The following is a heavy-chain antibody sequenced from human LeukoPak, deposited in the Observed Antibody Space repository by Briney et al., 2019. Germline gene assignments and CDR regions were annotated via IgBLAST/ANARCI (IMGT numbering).Heavy chain of an antibody. CDR1: GFRFSNYA. Sequence: GGSLRLSCEVSGFRFSNYAMHWVRQAPGKGLEWMAVISYDGRIKFYADSVKGRLTVSRDNSQNTLYLQMNSLRAEDTAVYFCARDGAYYDSSGYPTSVDYWGQGTLVAVSS. CDR2: ISYDGRIK. V-gene: IGHV3-30*04. D-gene: IGHD3-22*01. J-gene: IGHJ4*02. CDR3: ARDGAYYDSSGYPTSVDY.